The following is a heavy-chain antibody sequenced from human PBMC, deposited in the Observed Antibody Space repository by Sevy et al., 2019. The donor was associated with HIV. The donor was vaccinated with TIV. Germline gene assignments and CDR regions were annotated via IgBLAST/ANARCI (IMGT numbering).Heavy chain of an antibody. CDR1: GYTFTGYY. Sequence: ASVKVSCKASGYTFTGYYMHWVRQAPGQGIEWMGWINPNSGGTNYAQKFQGRVTMTRDTSISTAYMELSRLRSDDTAVYYCARTGSKRIAAAGTIGYSGQGTLVTVSS. CDR3: ARTGSKRIAAAGTIGY. V-gene: IGHV1-2*02. CDR2: INPNSGGT. D-gene: IGHD6-13*01. J-gene: IGHJ4*02.